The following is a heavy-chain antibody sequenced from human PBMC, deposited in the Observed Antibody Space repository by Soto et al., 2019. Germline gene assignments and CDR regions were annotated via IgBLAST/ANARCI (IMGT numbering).Heavy chain of an antibody. V-gene: IGHV5-51*01. CDR2: IYPGDSDT. J-gene: IGHJ4*02. Sequence: RGXSLKISCKGSGYSFTSYWIGWVRQMPGKGLEWMGIIYPGDSDTRYSPSFQGQVTISADKSISTAYLQWSTLKASDTAMYYCARPYSYSSGWPYYFDYWGQGTLVTVSS. CDR1: GYSFTSYW. CDR3: ARPYSYSSGWPYYFDY. D-gene: IGHD6-19*01.